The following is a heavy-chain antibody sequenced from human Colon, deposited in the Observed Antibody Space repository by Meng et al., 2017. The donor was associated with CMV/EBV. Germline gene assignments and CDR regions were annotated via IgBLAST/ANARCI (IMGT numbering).Heavy chain of an antibody. D-gene: IGHD5-12*01. V-gene: IGHV4-59*07. J-gene: IGHJ5*02. CDR3: AKQSGSPHNWFDP. Sequence: LAKSGPVLEKASNTLSLHSISAGVSIRNSFWSGIRQPPGKGLEWIEYIYYSGNTNYNPSLKRRVNFSVDTSKNQFSLKLSSVTAADTAVYYCAKQSGSPHNWFDPWGQGSLVTVSS. CDR1: GVSIRNSF. CDR2: IYYSGNT.